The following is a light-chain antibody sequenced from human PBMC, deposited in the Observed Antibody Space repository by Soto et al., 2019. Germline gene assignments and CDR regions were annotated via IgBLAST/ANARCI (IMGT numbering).Light chain of an antibody. J-gene: IGKJ1*01. CDR1: QSLSTY. V-gene: IGKV3-11*01. CDR3: QQYGSSPPWT. CDR2: DAS. Sequence: EIVLTQSPATLSLSPVERATLSCMASQSLSTYLAWYQQKPGQAPRLLIYDASNRATGIPARFSGSGSETDFTLTISSLEPEDFAVYYCQQYGSSPPWTFGQGTKVDIK.